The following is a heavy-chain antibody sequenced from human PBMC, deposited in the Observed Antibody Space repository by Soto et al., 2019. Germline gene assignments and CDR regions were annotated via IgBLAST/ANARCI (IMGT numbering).Heavy chain of an antibody. CDR1: GGSISSYY. V-gene: IGHV4-59*01. J-gene: IGHJ4*02. D-gene: IGHD3-10*01. Sequence: QVQLQESGAGLVKPSETLSLTCTVSGGSISSYYWSWIRQPPGKGLEWIGYMYYSGSTNYNPSLKSRVTLSGDTAKNQFSLKLISVTAADTAEYYCARGISRGLDYWGQGTLVTVSS. CDR3: ARGISRGLDY. CDR2: MYYSGST.